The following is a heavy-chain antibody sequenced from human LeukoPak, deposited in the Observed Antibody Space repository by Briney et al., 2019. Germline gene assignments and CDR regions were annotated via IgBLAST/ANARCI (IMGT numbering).Heavy chain of an antibody. CDR2: MNPNSGET. J-gene: IGHJ5*02. D-gene: IGHD7-27*01. Sequence: ASVKVSCKTSGYTFSSYDINWVRQATGQGLEWMGWMNPNSGETGFAQNFQGRVTLTKNTSITTAYMELSSLRSEDTAVHYCARGDPWGFDPWGQGTLVTVSS. CDR1: GYTFSSYD. V-gene: IGHV1-8*01. CDR3: ARGDPWGFDP.